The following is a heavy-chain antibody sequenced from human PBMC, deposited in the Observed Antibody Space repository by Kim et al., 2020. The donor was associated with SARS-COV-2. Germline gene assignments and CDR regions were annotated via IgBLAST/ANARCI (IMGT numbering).Heavy chain of an antibody. CDR2: GSEK. J-gene: IGHJ5*02. V-gene: IGHV3-7*01. CDR3: ARGGIRFDP. D-gene: IGHD3-16*01. Sequence: GSEKNYVDSVKGRFTISRDNARNSLYLQMDSLRGEDTAVYYCARGGIRFDPWGQGTLVTVSS.